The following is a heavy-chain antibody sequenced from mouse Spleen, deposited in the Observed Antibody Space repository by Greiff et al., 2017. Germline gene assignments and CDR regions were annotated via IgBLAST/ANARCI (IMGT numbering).Heavy chain of an antibody. CDR3: ARRDYYGSSYRAWFAY. CDR2: ILPGSGST. D-gene: IGHD1-1*01. Sequence: VQLQQSGAELMKPGASVKLSCKATGYTFTGYWIEWVKQRPGHGLEWIGEILPGSGSTNYNEKFKGKATFTADTSSNTAYMQLSSLTTEDSAIYYCARRDYYGSSYRAWFAYWGQGTLGTVSA. J-gene: IGHJ3*01. CDR1: GYTFTGYW. V-gene: IGHV1-9*01.